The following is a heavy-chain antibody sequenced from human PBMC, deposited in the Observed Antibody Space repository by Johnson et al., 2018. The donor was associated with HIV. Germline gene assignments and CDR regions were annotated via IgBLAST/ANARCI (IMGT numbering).Heavy chain of an antibody. CDR3: AKDRLFGFRNDAFDI. CDR1: GFSFSRYV. V-gene: IGHV3-33*06. D-gene: IGHD3-16*01. CDR2: IWYDGSNK. J-gene: IGHJ3*02. Sequence: QVQLVESGGGVVQPGRSLRLSCAASGFSFSRYVMHWVRQAPGKGLEWVAVIWYDGSNKYYADSVKGRFTVSRDNYKNTLYLQMNSLRGEDTAVYYCAKDRLFGFRNDAFDIWGQGTMVTVSS.